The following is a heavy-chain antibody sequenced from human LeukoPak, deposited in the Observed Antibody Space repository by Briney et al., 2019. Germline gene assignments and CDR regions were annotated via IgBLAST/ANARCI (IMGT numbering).Heavy chain of an antibody. V-gene: IGHV1-46*01. Sequence: ASVKVSCKASGYTXTSHYMHWVRQAPGHGLEWMGIIDPSGGTTSYAQKFQGRVTMTRDTSTSTVYMELSSLRSEDTAVYYCARGLVVATSELDYWGQGTLVTVSS. J-gene: IGHJ4*02. CDR1: GYTXTSHY. CDR3: ARGLVVATSELDY. D-gene: IGHD1-26*01. CDR2: IDPSGGTT.